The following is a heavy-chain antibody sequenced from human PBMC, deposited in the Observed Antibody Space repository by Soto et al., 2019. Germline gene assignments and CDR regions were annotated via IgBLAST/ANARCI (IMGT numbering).Heavy chain of an antibody. CDR2: SNTSGGST. CDR3: APLSVSLSGPYGIHV. V-gene: IGHV1-46*01. D-gene: IGHD2-15*01. CDR1: GYTFTSYY. Sequence: ASVKVSCKASGYTFTSYYMHWVRQAPGQGLEWMGISNTSGGSTSYAQKFQGRVTVTRDTSTSTVYMELSSLRSEDTAVYYCAPLSVSLSGPYGIHVWGQGTTVTVSS. J-gene: IGHJ6*02.